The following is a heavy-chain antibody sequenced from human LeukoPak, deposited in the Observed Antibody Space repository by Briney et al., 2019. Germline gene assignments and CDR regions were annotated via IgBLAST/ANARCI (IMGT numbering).Heavy chain of an antibody. Sequence: GGSLRLSCAASGFTFSSSWMYWVRQAPGKGLEGVAVISYDGSNKYYADSVKGRFTISRDNSKNTLYLQMNSLRAEDTAVYYCARGQSRFDSSGYFGFRLWGQGTMVTVSS. CDR3: ARGQSRFDSSGYFGFRL. D-gene: IGHD3-22*01. CDR1: GFTFSSSW. V-gene: IGHV3-30*03. CDR2: ISYDGSNK. J-gene: IGHJ3*01.